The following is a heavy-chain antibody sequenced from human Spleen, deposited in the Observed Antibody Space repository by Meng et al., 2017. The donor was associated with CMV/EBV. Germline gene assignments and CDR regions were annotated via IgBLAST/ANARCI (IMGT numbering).Heavy chain of an antibody. J-gene: IGHJ6*02. D-gene: IGHD6-25*01. CDR1: GYTFTGYY. CDR2: INPNSGGT. V-gene: IGHV1-2*02. CDR3: ARDHVAAAGSINYDYYAMNV. Sequence: ASVKVSCKASGYTFTGYYMHWVRQAPGQGLEWMGWINPNSGGTNYAEKFQGRVTMTRDTSINTAYMELSRLKSDDTAVYYCARDHVAAAGSINYDYYAMNVWGQGSTVTVSS.